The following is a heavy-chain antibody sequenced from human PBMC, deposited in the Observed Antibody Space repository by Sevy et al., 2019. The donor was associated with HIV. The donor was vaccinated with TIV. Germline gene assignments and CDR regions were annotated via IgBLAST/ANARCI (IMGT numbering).Heavy chain of an antibody. CDR1: GYTFTSYG. CDR3: ARDLGGYGGNSIDY. CDR2: ISAYNGNT. Sequence: ASVKVSCKASGYTFTSYGISWVRQAPGQGLEWMGWISAYNGNTNYAQKLQDRVTMTTDTSTSTAYVELRSLRSDDTAIYYCARDLGGYGGNSIDYWGQGTLVTVSS. J-gene: IGHJ4*02. D-gene: IGHD2-21*02. V-gene: IGHV1-18*01.